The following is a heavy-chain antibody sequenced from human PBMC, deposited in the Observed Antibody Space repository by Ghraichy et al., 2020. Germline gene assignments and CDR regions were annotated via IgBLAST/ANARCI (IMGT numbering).Heavy chain of an antibody. J-gene: IGHJ4*02. CDR1: GGSISNYY. CDR3: ARVYSGSSEPFDY. Sequence: SETLSLTCTVSGGSISNYYWSWIRQPPGKGLEWVGYVYYSGSTNYNPSLKSRVTISVDTSKTQFSLKLDSMTAADTAVYYCARVYSGSSEPFDYWGQGTLVTVSS. D-gene: IGHD6-6*01. CDR2: VYYSGST. V-gene: IGHV4-59*01.